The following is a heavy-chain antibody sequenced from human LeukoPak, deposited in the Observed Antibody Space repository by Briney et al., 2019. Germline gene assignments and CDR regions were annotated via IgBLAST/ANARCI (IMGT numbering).Heavy chain of an antibody. Sequence: GGSLRFSCAASGFTFSDYYMSWIRQAPGKGLEWVSYISSSGSTIYYADSVKGRFTISRDNAKNSLYLQMNSLRAEDTAVYYCARDRAQAVAGTWRGPYYFDYWGQGTLVTVSS. D-gene: IGHD6-19*01. CDR1: GFTFSDYY. CDR3: ARDRAQAVAGTWRGPYYFDY. V-gene: IGHV3-11*01. CDR2: ISSSGSTI. J-gene: IGHJ4*02.